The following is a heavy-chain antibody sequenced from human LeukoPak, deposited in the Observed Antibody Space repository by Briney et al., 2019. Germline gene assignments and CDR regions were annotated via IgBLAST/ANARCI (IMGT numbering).Heavy chain of an antibody. CDR2: INPNSGGT. CDR3: ARGLGYCSGGSCYDPSDY. D-gene: IGHD2-15*01. V-gene: IGHV1-2*02. CDR1: GYTFTGYY. Sequence: GASVKVSCKASGYTFTGYYMHWVRQAPGQGLEWMGWINPNSGGTNYAQKFQGRVTMTRDTSISTAYMELSRLRSDDTAVYYCARGLGYCSGGSCYDPSDYWGQGTLVTVSS. J-gene: IGHJ4*02.